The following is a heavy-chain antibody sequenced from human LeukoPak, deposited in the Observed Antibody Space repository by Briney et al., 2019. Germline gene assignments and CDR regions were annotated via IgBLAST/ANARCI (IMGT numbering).Heavy chain of an antibody. CDR3: AKDEFVASDFTGAFDI. CDR2: ISWNSVTI. J-gene: IGHJ3*02. Sequence: GRSLRLSCAASGFTFDDYSMHWVRQAPGKGLDCVSGISWNSVTIVYADSVKGRFTISRDNAKNSLYLQMNSLRAEDMALYYCAKDEFVASDFTGAFDIWGQGTMVTVSS. CDR1: GFTFDDYS. V-gene: IGHV3-9*03. D-gene: IGHD2-8*02.